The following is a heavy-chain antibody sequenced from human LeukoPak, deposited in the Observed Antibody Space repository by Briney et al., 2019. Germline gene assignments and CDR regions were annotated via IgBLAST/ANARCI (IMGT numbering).Heavy chain of an antibody. CDR1: GFTFSRYW. CDR2: INEDGSTT. Sequence: GGSLRLSCAASGFTFSRYWMHWVRQAPGKGLVWVSRINEDGSTTSYADSVRGRFTISRDNVKNTLYLQMDGLRAEDTAVYYCARGGLEPVDYWGQGTLVTVSS. CDR3: ARGGLEPVDY. J-gene: IGHJ4*02. V-gene: IGHV3-74*01. D-gene: IGHD1-14*01.